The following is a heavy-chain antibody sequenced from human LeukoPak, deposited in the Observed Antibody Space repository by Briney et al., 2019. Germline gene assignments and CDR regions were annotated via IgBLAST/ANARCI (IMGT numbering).Heavy chain of an antibody. J-gene: IGHJ4*02. Sequence: ASVKDSCKASGYTFTSYYMHWVRQAPGQGLEWMGIINPSGGSTSYAQKFQGRVTMTRDMSTSTVYMELSSLRSEDTAVYYCAIGSGSYYTLDYWGQGTLVTVSS. CDR1: GYTFTSYY. CDR2: INPSGGST. V-gene: IGHV1-46*01. CDR3: AIGSGSYYTLDY. D-gene: IGHD3-10*01.